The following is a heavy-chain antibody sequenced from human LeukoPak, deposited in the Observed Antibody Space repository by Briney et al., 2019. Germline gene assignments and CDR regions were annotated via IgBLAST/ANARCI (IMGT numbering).Heavy chain of an antibody. D-gene: IGHD6-13*01. CDR1: GVSISSDY. Sequence: SETLSLTCTVSGVSISSDYWSWIRQPPGKGLEWIGYIYYSGTTNYNPSLKSRVTILVDTSKNQFSLNLSSVTAADTAVYYCARRGIAAAGCDYWGQGTLVTVSS. CDR3: ARRGIAAAGCDY. J-gene: IGHJ4*02. CDR2: IYYSGTT. V-gene: IGHV4-59*08.